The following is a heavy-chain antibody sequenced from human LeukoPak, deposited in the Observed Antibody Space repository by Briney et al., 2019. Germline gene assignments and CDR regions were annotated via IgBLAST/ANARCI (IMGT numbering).Heavy chain of an antibody. D-gene: IGHD3-22*01. V-gene: IGHV3-66*01. CDR2: SYSGGST. J-gene: IGHJ6*03. CDR3: AKALYDSSGYASYYYYYMDV. Sequence: GGSLRLSCAASEFSVGSNYMTWVRQAPGKGLEWVSLSYSGGSTYYADSVKGRFTISRDNSKNTLYLQMNSLRAEDTAVYYCAKALYDSSGYASYYYYYMDVWGKGTTVTVSS. CDR1: EFSVGSNY.